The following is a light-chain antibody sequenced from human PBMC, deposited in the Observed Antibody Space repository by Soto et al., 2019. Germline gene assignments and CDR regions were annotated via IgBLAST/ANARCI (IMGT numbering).Light chain of an antibody. CDR3: SSYTSRSTWV. V-gene: IGLV2-14*01. CDR1: SNDVGGYNY. J-gene: IGLJ3*02. Sequence: QSALTQPASVSGSPGQSITISCTGTSNDVGGYNYVSWYQQHPGKAPKLMIYEVSNRPSGVSNRFSGSKSGNTASLTISGLLAEDEADYYCSSYTSRSTWVFGGGIKVTVL. CDR2: EVS.